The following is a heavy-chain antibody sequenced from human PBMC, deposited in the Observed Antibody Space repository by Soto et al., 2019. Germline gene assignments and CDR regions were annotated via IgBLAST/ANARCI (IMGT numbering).Heavy chain of an antibody. CDR2: IYSGGST. CDR3: AGGAELDWLLTHGMDV. V-gene: IGHV3-66*01. Sequence: PGGSLRLSCAASGFTVSSNYMSWVRQAPGKGLEWVSVIYSGGSTYYADSVKGRFTISRDNSKNTLYLQMNSLRAEDTAVYYCAGGAELDWLLTHGMDVWGQGTTVTVSS. J-gene: IGHJ6*02. CDR1: GFTVSSNY. D-gene: IGHD3-9*01.